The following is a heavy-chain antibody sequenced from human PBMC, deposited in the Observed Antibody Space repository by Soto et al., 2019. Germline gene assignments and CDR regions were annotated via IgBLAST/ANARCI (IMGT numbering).Heavy chain of an antibody. V-gene: IGHV1-18*01. Sequence: QVHLVQSGAEVKKPGASVKVSCQGSGYAFTTYVITWVRQAPGQGLEWMGWISAHNGNTNYAQKLQGRVTVTRDTSTSTAYMALRSLRYDDTAVYYCARGRYGDYWGQGALVTVSS. J-gene: IGHJ4*02. CDR2: ISAHNGNT. D-gene: IGHD1-1*01. CDR1: GYAFTTYV. CDR3: ARGRYGDY.